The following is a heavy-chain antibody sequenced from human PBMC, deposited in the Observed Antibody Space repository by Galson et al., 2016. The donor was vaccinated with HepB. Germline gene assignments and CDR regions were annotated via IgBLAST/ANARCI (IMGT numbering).Heavy chain of an antibody. CDR3: VRGPAYGDRPDYFDY. Sequence: APGKGLEWVAYIKQDGSDQHYVDSAKGRFSISRNNAKNSLYLQMDSLRAEDTAVYHCVRGPAYGDRPDYFDYWGQGILVTVSP. V-gene: IGHV3-7*01. D-gene: IGHD4-17*01. J-gene: IGHJ4*02. CDR2: IKQDGSDQ.